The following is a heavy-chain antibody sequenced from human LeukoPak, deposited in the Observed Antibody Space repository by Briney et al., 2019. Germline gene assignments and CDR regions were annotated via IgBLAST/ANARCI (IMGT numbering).Heavy chain of an antibody. D-gene: IGHD6-13*01. CDR1: GYTFTSYG. Sequence: GASVKVSCKASGYTFTSYGISWVRQAPGQGLEWMGWISAYNGNTNYAQKLQGRVTMTTDTSTSTAYMELRSLRSDDTAVYYCARSRAVLSVSGIADLHYFDYWGQGTLVTVSS. CDR3: ARSRAVLSVSGIADLHYFDY. CDR2: ISAYNGNT. J-gene: IGHJ4*02. V-gene: IGHV1-18*01.